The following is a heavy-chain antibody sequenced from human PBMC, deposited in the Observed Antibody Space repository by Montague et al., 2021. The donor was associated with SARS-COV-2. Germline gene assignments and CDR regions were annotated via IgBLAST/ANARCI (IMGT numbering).Heavy chain of an antibody. Sequence: SETLSLTCTVSGGSISSYYWSWIRQLPGKGLEWIGYIYYSGGTNYNPSLKSRVTISVDTSKNQFSLKLSSVTAADTAVYYCAREGTGTNYYDGMDVWGQGTTVTVSS. V-gene: IGHV4-59*01. CDR1: GGSISSYY. CDR2: IYYSGGT. D-gene: IGHD1-1*01. J-gene: IGHJ6*02. CDR3: AREGTGTNYYDGMDV.